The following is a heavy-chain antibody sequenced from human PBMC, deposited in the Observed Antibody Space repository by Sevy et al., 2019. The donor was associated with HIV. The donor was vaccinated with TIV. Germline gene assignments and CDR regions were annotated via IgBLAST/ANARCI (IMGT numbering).Heavy chain of an antibody. CDR2: ISAYNGNT. CDR1: GYTFTSYG. D-gene: IGHD4-17*01. Sequence: ASVKVSCKASGYTFTSYGISWVRQAPGQGLEWMGWISAYNGNTNYAQKRQGRVTMTTDTSTSTAYMELRSLRSDDTAVYYCASSLYGDCFDYWGQGTLVTVSS. J-gene: IGHJ4*02. CDR3: ASSLYGDCFDY. V-gene: IGHV1-18*01.